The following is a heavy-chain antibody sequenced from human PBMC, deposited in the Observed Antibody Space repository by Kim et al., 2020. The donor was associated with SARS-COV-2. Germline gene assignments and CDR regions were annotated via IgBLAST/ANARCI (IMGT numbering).Heavy chain of an antibody. CDR1: GGSFSGYY. CDR2: INHSGST. CDR3: ARGRGWLRSTFDY. J-gene: IGHJ4*02. D-gene: IGHD5-12*01. Sequence: SETLSLTCAVYGGSFSGYYWSWIRQPPGKGLEWIGEINHSGSTNYNPSLKSRVTISVDTSKNQFSLKLSSVTAADTAVYYCARGRGWLRSTFDYWGQGT. V-gene: IGHV4-34*01.